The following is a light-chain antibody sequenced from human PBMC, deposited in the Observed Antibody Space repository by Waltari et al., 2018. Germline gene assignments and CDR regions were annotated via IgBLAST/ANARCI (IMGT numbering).Light chain of an antibody. CDR3: QTWGTGFWV. J-gene: IGLJ3*02. Sequence: QLVLTQSPSASASLGASVKLTCTLSSGHSSYAIAWHQQQPEKGPRYLMKLNSDGSHSKGDGIPVRFSGSGSGAERYLTLSSLQSEDEADYYCQTWGTGFWVFGGGTKLTVL. V-gene: IGLV4-69*01. CDR1: SGHSSYA. CDR2: LNSDGSH.